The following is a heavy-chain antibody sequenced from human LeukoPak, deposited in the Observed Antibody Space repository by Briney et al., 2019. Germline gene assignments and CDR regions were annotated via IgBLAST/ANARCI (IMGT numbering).Heavy chain of an antibody. CDR3: ARVSYNAGSFISGGWFDP. J-gene: IGHJ5*02. V-gene: IGHV4-4*07. CDR1: GGSTSRHY. CDR2: VHTSGSP. D-gene: IGHD3-10*01. Sequence: PETLSLTCDVSGGSTSRHYWSWIRLPAGKGLERIGRVHTSGSPDYSPSLKSRVTMSVDTSKNQVSLRLSSMTAADTAVYFCARVSYNAGSFISGGWFDPWGQGIRVTVSS.